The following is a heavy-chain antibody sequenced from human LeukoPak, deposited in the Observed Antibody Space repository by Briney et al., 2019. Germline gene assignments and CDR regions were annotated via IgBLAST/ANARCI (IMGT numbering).Heavy chain of an antibody. CDR2: ISYDGSNK. J-gene: IGHJ4*02. D-gene: IGHD3-22*01. CDR1: GFTFSSYG. V-gene: IGHV3-30*18. CDR3: AKDDLPRHYYDSSGYY. Sequence: GGSLRLSCAASGFTFSSYGMHWVRQAPGKGLEWVAVISYDGSNKYYADSVKGRFTISRDNSKNTLYLQMNSLRAEDTAVYYCAKDDLPRHYYDSSGYYWGQGTLVTVSS.